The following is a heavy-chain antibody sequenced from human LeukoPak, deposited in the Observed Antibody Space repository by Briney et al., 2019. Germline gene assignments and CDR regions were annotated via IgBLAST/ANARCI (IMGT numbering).Heavy chain of an antibody. V-gene: IGHV3-48*01. Sequence: GGSLRLSCAASGFTFSSYRMNWVRQAPGKGLEWVSYISSSSSTIYYADSVKGRFTISRDNAKNSLYLQMNSLRAEDAAVYYCAKDRPQYSSSSLGEFDYWGQGTLVTVSS. J-gene: IGHJ4*02. CDR3: AKDRPQYSSSSLGEFDY. CDR1: GFTFSSYR. CDR2: ISSSSSTI. D-gene: IGHD6-6*01.